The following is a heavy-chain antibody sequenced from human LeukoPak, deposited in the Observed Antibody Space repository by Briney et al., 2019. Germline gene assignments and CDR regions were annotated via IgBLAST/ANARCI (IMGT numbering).Heavy chain of an antibody. V-gene: IGHV4-59*11. D-gene: IGHD7-27*01. CDR1: GGSISSHY. J-gene: IGHJ3*02. CDR3: ARVNWGGFDI. Sequence: PSETLSLTCFVSGGSISSHYWTWIRQPPGKGPECIGDIFYTGSTTYSPSLKSRATISIETSKNQISLKLRSVTAADTAVYFCARVNWGGFDIWGQGTLATVSS. CDR2: IFYTGST.